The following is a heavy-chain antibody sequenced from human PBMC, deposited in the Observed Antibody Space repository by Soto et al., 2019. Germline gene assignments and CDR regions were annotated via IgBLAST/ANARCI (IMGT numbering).Heavy chain of an antibody. Sequence: EVQLVESGGGLVKPGGSLGLSCAVSGFTFNNAWMSWVRQAPGKGLEWVGRIKSKTDGGTTDHAAAVKVRFTISRDDAKNTLYLQMDSLKIEDTAMYYCTTSPRAQYWGQGTLVSVSS. J-gene: IGHJ4*02. CDR2: IKSKTDGGTT. CDR1: GFTFNNAW. CDR3: TTSPRAQY. V-gene: IGHV3-15*01.